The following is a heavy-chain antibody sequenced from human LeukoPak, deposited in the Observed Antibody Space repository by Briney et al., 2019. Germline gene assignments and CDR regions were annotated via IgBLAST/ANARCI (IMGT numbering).Heavy chain of an antibody. J-gene: IGHJ4*02. Sequence: SVTVSCKASGGTFSSYAISWVRQAPGQGLEWMGGIIPIFGTANYAQKFQGRVTITADESTSTAYMELSSLRSEDTAVYYCARDLGCSGGSWCYWGQGTLVTVSS. V-gene: IGHV1-69*01. CDR2: IIPIFGTA. CDR3: ARDLGCSGGSWCY. CDR1: GGTFSSYA. D-gene: IGHD2-15*01.